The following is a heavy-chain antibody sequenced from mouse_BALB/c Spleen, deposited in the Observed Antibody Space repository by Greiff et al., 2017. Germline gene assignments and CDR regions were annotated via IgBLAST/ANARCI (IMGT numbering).Heavy chain of an antibody. CDR3: ARGEFTTVVER. D-gene: IGHD1-1*01. J-gene: IGHJ4*01. Sequence: EVQLVESGPGLVKPSQSLSLTCSVTGYSITSGYYWNWIRQFPGNKLEWMGYISYDGSNNYNPSLKNRISITRDTSKNQFFLKLNSVTTEDTATYYCARGEFTTVVERWGQGTSVTVSS. CDR1: GYSITSGYY. CDR2: ISYDGSN. V-gene: IGHV3-6*02.